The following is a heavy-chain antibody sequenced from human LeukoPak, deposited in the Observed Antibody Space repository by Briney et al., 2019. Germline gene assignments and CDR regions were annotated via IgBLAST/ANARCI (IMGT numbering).Heavy chain of an antibody. CDR2: MNPDSGNT. Sequence: GASVTVSCKASGYTFTSYDINWVRQAPGQGLEWMGWMNPDSGNTGYAQKFQGRVTITRNTSISTAYMELSSLRSEDTAVYYCARATVGSENAFDIWGQGTMVTVSS. D-gene: IGHD4-23*01. CDR3: ARATVGSENAFDI. J-gene: IGHJ3*02. V-gene: IGHV1-8*01. CDR1: GYTFTSYD.